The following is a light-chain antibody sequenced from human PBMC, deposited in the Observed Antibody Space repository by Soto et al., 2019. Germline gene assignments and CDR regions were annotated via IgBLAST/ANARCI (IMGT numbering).Light chain of an antibody. J-gene: IGLJ3*02. Sequence: QSVLTQPPSASGPLGQRVTISCSGSSSNIGSNTVNWYQQLTGTAPTLLIYSKNRRRSGVVSQCSGAKSCASASLVISGLQSEDEADYYCAAWDDSMNGRVFGRGTKVTVL. CDR2: SKN. CDR1: SSNIGSNT. V-gene: IGLV1-44*01. CDR3: AAWDDSMNGRV.